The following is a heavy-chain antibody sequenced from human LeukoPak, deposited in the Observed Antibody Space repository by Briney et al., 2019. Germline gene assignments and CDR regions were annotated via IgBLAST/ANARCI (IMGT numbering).Heavy chain of an antibody. D-gene: IGHD2-2*02. V-gene: IGHV5-51*01. CDR2: VYPGDSDT. CDR1: GYNFITYW. Sequence: PGESLKISCKGSGYNFITYWIGWVRQIPGKGLEWMGVVYPGDSDTRYSPSFQGQVTISADKSSSTAYLQWSSLKASDTAMYYCARHADIVVVPAAITAPDFDYWGQGTLVTVSS. CDR3: ARHADIVVVPAAITAPDFDY. J-gene: IGHJ4*02.